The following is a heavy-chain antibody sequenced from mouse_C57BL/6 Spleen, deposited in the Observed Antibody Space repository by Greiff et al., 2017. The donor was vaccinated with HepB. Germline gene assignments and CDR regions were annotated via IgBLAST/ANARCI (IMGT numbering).Heavy chain of an antibody. CDR2: IYPRDGST. CDR1: GYTFTDHT. D-gene: IGHD1-1*01. Sequence: VKLQESDAELVKPGASVKISCKVSGYTFTDHTIHWMKQRPEQGLEWIGYIYPRDGSTKYNEKFKGKATLTADKSSSTAYMQLNSLTSEESAVYFCARSRYYYGSSHWYFDVWGTGTTVTVSS. V-gene: IGHV1-78*01. J-gene: IGHJ1*03. CDR3: ARSRYYYGSSHWYFDV.